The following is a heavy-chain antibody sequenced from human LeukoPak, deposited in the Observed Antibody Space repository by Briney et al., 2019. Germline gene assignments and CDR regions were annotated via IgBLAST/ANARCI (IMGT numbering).Heavy chain of an antibody. J-gene: IGHJ3*02. Sequence: SQTLSLTCAVSGGSIGSGGYSWSWIRQPPGKGLEWIGYIYHSGSTYYNPSLKSRVTISVDRSKNQFSLKLSSVTAADTAVYYCARGEYGEFSAFDIWGQGTMVTVSS. CDR3: ARGEYGEFSAFDI. V-gene: IGHV4-30-2*01. CDR2: IYHSGST. D-gene: IGHD3-10*01. CDR1: GGSIGSGGYS.